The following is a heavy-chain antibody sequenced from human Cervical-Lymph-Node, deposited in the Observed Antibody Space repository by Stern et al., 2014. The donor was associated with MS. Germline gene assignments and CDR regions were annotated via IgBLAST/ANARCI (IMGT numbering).Heavy chain of an antibody. CDR2: LDPNSDDP. Sequence: VQLVKSGTKMQKPGASVKVSCKASGYTFTAFFIHWVRHVTGQGLEWMGRLDPNSDDPTYAQKFQDRVTLTRDTSIGTAYLELSRLTSADTAVYYCAREATLIVVGIDYWGQGTQVTVSS. J-gene: IGHJ4*02. D-gene: IGHD3-22*01. CDR1: GYTFTAFF. CDR3: AREATLIVVGIDY. V-gene: IGHV1-2*06.